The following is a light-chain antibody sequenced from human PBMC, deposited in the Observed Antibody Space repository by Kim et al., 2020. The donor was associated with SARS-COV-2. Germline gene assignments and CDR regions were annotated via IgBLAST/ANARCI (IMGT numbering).Light chain of an antibody. CDR2: DAS. V-gene: IGKV3-20*01. CDR3: QQYGTSPCT. CDR1: QSVAGNY. Sequence: LPPGETAILSCRARQSVAGNYVAWYQQKPGQALRLLIFDASTRATGISDRFSGSGSGTDFSLTISRLEPEDFAVYYCQQYGTSPCTFGQGTKLEI. J-gene: IGKJ2*02.